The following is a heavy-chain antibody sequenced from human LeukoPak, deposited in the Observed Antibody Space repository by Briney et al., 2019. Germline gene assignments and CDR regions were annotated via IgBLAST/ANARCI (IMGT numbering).Heavy chain of an antibody. Sequence: GGSLRLSCAASGFTFDDYGMSWVRQAPGKGPEWVSGINWNGGSTGYADSVKGRFTISRDNAKNSLYLQMNSLRAEDTALYYCARAGRSSYGTYYFDYWGQGTLVTVSS. CDR2: INWNGGST. CDR3: ARAGRSSYGTYYFDY. CDR1: GFTFDDYG. V-gene: IGHV3-20*04. J-gene: IGHJ4*02. D-gene: IGHD1-26*01.